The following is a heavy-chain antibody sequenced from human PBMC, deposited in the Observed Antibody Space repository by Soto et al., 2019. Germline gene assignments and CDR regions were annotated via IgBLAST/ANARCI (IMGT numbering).Heavy chain of an antibody. D-gene: IGHD6-13*01. J-gene: IGHJ6*02. Sequence: QLQLQESGPGLVKPSETLSLTCTVSGGSISSSGYYWGWIRQPPGKGLEWIGSIYYSGSTYYNPALKSRVTMSADTSKSQFFLKLSSVTAADTAAYYCARQQGSSSRWSLYYYYRLDVWGHGTAVTVSS. V-gene: IGHV4-39*01. CDR1: GGSISSSGYY. CDR3: ARQQGSSSRWSLYYYYRLDV. CDR2: IYYSGST.